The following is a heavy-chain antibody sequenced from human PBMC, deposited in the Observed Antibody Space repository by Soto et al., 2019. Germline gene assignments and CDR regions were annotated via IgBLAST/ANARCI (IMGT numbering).Heavy chain of an antibody. D-gene: IGHD2-2*01. CDR3: ARDRIVVVPAAQKPRGMDV. Sequence: ASVKVSCKASGYTFTSYAMHWVRQAPGQRLEWMGWINAGNGNTKYSQKFQGRVTITRDTSASTAYMELSSLRAEDTAVYYCARDRIVVVPAAQKPRGMDVWGQGTTVTVSS. V-gene: IGHV1-3*01. CDR1: GYTFTSYA. J-gene: IGHJ6*02. CDR2: INAGNGNT.